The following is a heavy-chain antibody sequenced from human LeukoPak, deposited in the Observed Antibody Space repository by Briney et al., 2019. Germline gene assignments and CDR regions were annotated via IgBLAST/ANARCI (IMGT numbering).Heavy chain of an antibody. CDR1: GDSMSTYY. Sequence: SETLSLTCTVSGDSMSTYYWTWIRQPPGKGLEWIGSFHHSGSTPYNPSLNSRVSISVDTSKNQLSLKLSSVTAADTAVYYCAASVWFGELIDSPWGQGTLVTVSS. CDR3: AASVWFGELIDSP. D-gene: IGHD3-10*01. J-gene: IGHJ5*02. V-gene: IGHV4-59*04. CDR2: FHHSGST.